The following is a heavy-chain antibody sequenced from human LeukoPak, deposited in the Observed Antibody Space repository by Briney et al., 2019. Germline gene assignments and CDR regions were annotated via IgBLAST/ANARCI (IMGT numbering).Heavy chain of an antibody. D-gene: IGHD1-26*01. CDR1: GFTFDDYA. CDR3: ASGGIYYGAAFDF. Sequence: GRSLRLSCAASGFTFDDYAMHWVRQAPGKGLEWVSGISWNGGRIDYADSVKGRFTISRDNAKNSLYLQMNSLRAEDTALYYCASGGIYYGAAFDFWGQGTLVTVSS. CDR2: ISWNGGRI. J-gene: IGHJ4*02. V-gene: IGHV3-9*01.